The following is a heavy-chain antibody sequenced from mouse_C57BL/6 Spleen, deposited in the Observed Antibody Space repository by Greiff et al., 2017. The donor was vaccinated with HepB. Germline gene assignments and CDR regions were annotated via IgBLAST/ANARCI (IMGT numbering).Heavy chain of an antibody. D-gene: IGHD2-4*01. CDR2: ISGGGGNT. CDR3: ARGYYDFAY. Sequence: EVMLVESGGGLVKPGGSLKLSCAASGFTFSSYTMSWVRQTPEKRLEWVATISGGGGNTYYPDSVKGRFTISRDNAKNTLYLQMSSLRSEDTALYYCARGYYDFAYWGQGTLVTVSA. CDR1: GFTFSSYT. V-gene: IGHV5-9*01. J-gene: IGHJ3*01.